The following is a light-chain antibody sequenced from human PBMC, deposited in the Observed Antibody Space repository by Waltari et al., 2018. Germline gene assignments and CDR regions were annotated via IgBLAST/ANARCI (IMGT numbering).Light chain of an antibody. CDR1: SSAIGDYDC. J-gene: IGLJ3*02. CDR3: AAWDDSVNGPV. V-gene: IGLV2-11*01. CDR2: AVS. Sequence: QSALTQPRSVSGSPGQSVTVSCTGTSSAIGDYDCVSWYQPHPGKAPKLLIYAVSKRPPGVPDRFSGSKSGNTASLTISGLQAEDEADYYCAAWDDSVNGPVFGGGTKLTV.